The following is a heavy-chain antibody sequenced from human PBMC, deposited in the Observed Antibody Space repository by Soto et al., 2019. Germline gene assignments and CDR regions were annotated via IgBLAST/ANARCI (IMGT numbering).Heavy chain of an antibody. CDR2: NYHSGST. Sequence: QVQLQESGPGLVKPSGTLSLTCAVSGGSISSSNWWSWVRQPPGKGLEWIGENYHSGSTNYNPSLKRRVTISVDKSKNQFSLKLSSVTAADTAVYYCARVSGSYYYGMDVWGQGTTVTVSS. J-gene: IGHJ6*02. V-gene: IGHV4-4*02. D-gene: IGHD1-26*01. CDR1: GGSISSSNW. CDR3: ARVSGSYYYGMDV.